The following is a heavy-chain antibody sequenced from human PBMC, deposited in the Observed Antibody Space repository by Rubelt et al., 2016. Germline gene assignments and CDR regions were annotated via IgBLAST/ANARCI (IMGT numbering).Heavy chain of an antibody. CDR3: ALGDHSGTPIDY. D-gene: IGHD1-1*01. V-gene: IGHV4-34*07. CDR1: GGSFSGYY. J-gene: IGHJ4*02. Sequence: QVQLQQWGAGLLKPSETLSLTCAVYGGSFSGYYWSWIRQPPGKGLEWIGEINHSGSTYYNPSLKSRVTISVDTSKNQFPLKLTSVTAADTAVYYCALGDHSGTPIDYWGQGTVVTVSS. CDR2: INHSGST.